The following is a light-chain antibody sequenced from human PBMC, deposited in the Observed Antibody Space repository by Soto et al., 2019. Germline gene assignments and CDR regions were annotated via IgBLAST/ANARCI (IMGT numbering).Light chain of an antibody. CDR1: QSISGSY. Sequence: EIVFTQSPGTLSLSPGERATLSCRASQSISGSYLAWYQQKPGQSPRLLIYGASSRATGIPDRFTGSGSGKHFTLTISRLEPEDFAVYYCNHYSPSSFTFGPGTKVEIE. J-gene: IGKJ3*01. CDR3: NHYSPSSFT. V-gene: IGKV3-20*01. CDR2: GAS.